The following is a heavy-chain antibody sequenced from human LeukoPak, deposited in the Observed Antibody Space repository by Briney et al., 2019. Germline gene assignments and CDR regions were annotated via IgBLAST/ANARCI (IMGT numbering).Heavy chain of an antibody. Sequence: ASVKVSCKASGYTFTSYDINWVRQATGQGLEWMRWMNPNSGNTGYAQKFQGRVTMTRNTSISTAYMELSSLRSEDTAVYYCATLGYDSSGYYYDYWGQGTLVTVSS. J-gene: IGHJ4*02. CDR3: ATLGYDSSGYYYDY. D-gene: IGHD3-22*01. CDR2: MNPNSGNT. V-gene: IGHV1-8*01. CDR1: GYTFTSYD.